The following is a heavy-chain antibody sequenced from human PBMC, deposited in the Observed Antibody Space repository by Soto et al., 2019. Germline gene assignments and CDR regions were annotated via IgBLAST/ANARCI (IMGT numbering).Heavy chain of an antibody. CDR3: AIESDGGY. V-gene: IGHV3-23*01. J-gene: IGHJ4*02. Sequence: EVRLLESGGGLVQPGGSLRLSCAASGFNFSTFTMIWFRQAPGKGLEWVSGISATTGNTYYADSVKGRFTISRDNFENTLFLQMNNLRAEDTALYYCAIESDGGYWGQGTLVTVSS. CDR2: ISATTGNT. CDR1: GFNFSTFT. D-gene: IGHD2-21*01.